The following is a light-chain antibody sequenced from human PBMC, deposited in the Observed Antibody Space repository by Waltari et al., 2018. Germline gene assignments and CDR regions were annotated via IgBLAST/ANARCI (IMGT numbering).Light chain of an antibody. CDR2: RTN. Sequence: QSVLNQSPSASGTPGPGVTIACSGSGYNIGRLYVYWYQQLPGTAPKLLIYRTNERPSGVPDRFSGSKSGTSAFLAISGLRSEDEANYICVAWDDSLSGPVFGGGTKVTVL. V-gene: IGLV1-47*01. J-gene: IGLJ3*02. CDR3: VAWDDSLSGPV. CDR1: GYNIGRLY.